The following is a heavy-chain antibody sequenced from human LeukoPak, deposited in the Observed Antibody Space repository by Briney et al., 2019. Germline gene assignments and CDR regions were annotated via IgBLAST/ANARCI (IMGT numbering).Heavy chain of an antibody. CDR1: GFTFSSYA. Sequence: GGSLRLSCAASGFTFSSYAMHWVRQAPGKGLEYVSAISSNGGSTYYANSVKGRFTISRDNSKNTLYLQMGSLRAEDMAVYYCARDDENYGGNSGFVDYWGQGPLVTVSS. D-gene: IGHD4-23*01. CDR2: ISSNGGST. V-gene: IGHV3-64*01. J-gene: IGHJ4*02. CDR3: ARDDENYGGNSGFVDY.